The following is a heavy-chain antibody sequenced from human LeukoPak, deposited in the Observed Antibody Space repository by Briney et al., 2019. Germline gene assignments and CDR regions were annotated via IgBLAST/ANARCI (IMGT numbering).Heavy chain of an antibody. CDR2: IDDDGTDT. V-gene: IGHV3-74*01. CDR1: GFTFDDYA. J-gene: IGHJ6*03. Sequence: GGSLRLSCAASGFTFDDYAMHWVRQAPGKGPEWVSRIDDDGTDTHYAVSVKGRFTISRDNAKNTLYLQMNSLRGEDTAVYYCARGMLSSAGYHWYYYMDVWGKGATVTVSS. CDR3: ARGMLSSAGYHWYYYMDV. D-gene: IGHD3-3*01.